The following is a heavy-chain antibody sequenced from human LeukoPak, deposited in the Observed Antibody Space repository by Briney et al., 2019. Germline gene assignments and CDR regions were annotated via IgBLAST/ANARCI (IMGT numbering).Heavy chain of an antibody. J-gene: IGHJ6*02. CDR2: ISYEGSNK. Sequence: GGALRLSCAASGFTFSSYGMHWVRQAPGKGLERVAVISYEGSNKYYADSVKARFTISRDNSKNTLYLQMNSLRAEDTAVYYCAKDQYYYGSGSYVLDYYYGMDVWGQGTTVTVSS. CDR1: GFTFSSYG. D-gene: IGHD3-10*01. V-gene: IGHV3-30*18. CDR3: AKDQYYYGSGSYVLDYYYGMDV.